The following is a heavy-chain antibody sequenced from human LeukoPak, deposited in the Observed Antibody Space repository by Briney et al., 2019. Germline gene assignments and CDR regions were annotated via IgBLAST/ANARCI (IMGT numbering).Heavy chain of an antibody. D-gene: IGHD3-9*01. CDR1: GFTFSSYA. CDR3: AKDGMTTGYSRYYYYMDV. V-gene: IGHV3-23*01. CDR2: ISGSGGST. Sequence: GGSLRLSCAASGFTFSSYAMSWVRLAPGRGLEWVSAISGSGGSTYYADSVKGRFTISRDNSKNTLYLQMNSLRAEDTAVYYCAKDGMTTGYSRYYYYMDVWGKGTTVTVSS. J-gene: IGHJ6*03.